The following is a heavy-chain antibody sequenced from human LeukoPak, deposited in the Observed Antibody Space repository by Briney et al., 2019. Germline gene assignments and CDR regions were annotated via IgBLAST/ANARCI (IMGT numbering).Heavy chain of an antibody. CDR1: GITLSNYA. D-gene: IGHD3-10*01. CDR3: AKRGIVIRGLLIIGFHKEAYYFDF. CDR2: ISGSAGGT. V-gene: IGHV3-23*01. Sequence: GGSLRLSCVVSGITLSNYAMSWVRQAPGKGLEWVSGISGSAGGTNYADSVKGRFTISRDNSMNTMYLQMNSLRAEDTAVYFCAKRGIVIRGLLIIGFHKEAYYFDFWGQGILVTVSS. J-gene: IGHJ4*02.